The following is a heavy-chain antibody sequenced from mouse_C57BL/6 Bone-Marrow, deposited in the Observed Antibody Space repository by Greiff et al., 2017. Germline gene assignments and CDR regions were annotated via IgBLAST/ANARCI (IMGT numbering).Heavy chain of an antibody. D-gene: IGHD2-4*01. CDR1: GFSFTSYA. CDR2: IWTGGGT. Sequence: VQLKESGPGLVAPSQCLSISCTVSGFSFTSYAISWVSQPPGKGLEWLGVIWTGGGTTFNYDLKSRLSISNVNSKSQVYLKMNRLQTDDTAMYYCARNHDWGYWGQGTTLTVSS. J-gene: IGHJ2*01. V-gene: IGHV2-9-1*01. CDR3: ARNHDWGY.